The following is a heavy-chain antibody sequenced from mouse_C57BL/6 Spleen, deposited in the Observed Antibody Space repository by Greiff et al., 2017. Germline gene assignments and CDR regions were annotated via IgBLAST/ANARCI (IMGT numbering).Heavy chain of an antibody. CDR3: ARHRYYYGSPWYFDV. CDR1: GYTFTEYT. Sequence: QVQLQQSGAELVKPGASVKLSCKASGYTFTEYTIHWVKQRSGQGLEWIGWFYPGSGSIKYNENFKDKATLTADKSSSTVYIELSRLTSEDSAVYFWARHRYYYGSPWYFDVWGTGTTVTVSS. CDR2: FYPGSGSI. D-gene: IGHD1-1*01. J-gene: IGHJ1*03. V-gene: IGHV1-62-2*01.